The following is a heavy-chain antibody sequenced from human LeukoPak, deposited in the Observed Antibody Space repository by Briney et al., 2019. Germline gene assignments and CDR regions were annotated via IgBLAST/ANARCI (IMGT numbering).Heavy chain of an antibody. CDR3: ARRDPLYSSSDY. CDR2: LYPGDSDT. CDR1: GYSFTSYW. Sequence: GESLKISCKGSGYSFTSYWIGCVRQIPGKSLEWVGILYPGDSDTRYSPSCQGHATISADKSISTAYLQWSSLKASDTAMYYCARRDPLYSSSDYWGQGTLVTVSS. J-gene: IGHJ4*02. V-gene: IGHV5-51*01. D-gene: IGHD6-6*01.